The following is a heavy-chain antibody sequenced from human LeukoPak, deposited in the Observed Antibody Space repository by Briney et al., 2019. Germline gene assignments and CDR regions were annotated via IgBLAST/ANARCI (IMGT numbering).Heavy chain of an antibody. V-gene: IGHV1-2*02. Sequence: GASVKVSCKASGYTFTGYYMHWVRQAPGQGLEWMGWINPNSGGTNYAQKFQGRVTMTRDTSISTAYMELSRLRSDDTAVYYCARGRIVATGSYFDYWGQGTLVTVSS. J-gene: IGHJ4*02. CDR3: ARGRIVATGSYFDY. CDR1: GYTFTGYY. D-gene: IGHD5-12*01. CDR2: INPNSGGT.